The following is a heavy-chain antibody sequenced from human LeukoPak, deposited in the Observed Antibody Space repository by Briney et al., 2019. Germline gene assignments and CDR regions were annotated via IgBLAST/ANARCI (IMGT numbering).Heavy chain of an antibody. CDR3: ARTLSSGYPDYLYYMDV. CDR2: IYYSGST. Sequence: SETLSLTCTVSGGSINNYYWSWIRQSPGKGLGWIGYIYYSGSTKYNPSLKNRVSVSVDTSKNQFSLKMSSVTAADTAVYYCARTLSSGYPDYLYYMDVWGKGNTVTISS. J-gene: IGHJ6*03. D-gene: IGHD3-22*01. CDR1: GGSINNYY. V-gene: IGHV4-59*01.